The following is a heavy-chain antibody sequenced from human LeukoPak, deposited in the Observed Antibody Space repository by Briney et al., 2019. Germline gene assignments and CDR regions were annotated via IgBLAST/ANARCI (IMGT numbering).Heavy chain of an antibody. V-gene: IGHV3-21*01. CDR2: ISSSSSYI. D-gene: IGHD6-13*01. J-gene: IGHJ4*02. CDR3: ARGKRAAAGTGDY. CDR1: GFTFSSYS. Sequence: PGGSLRLSCAASGFTFSSYSMNWVRQAPGKGLEWVSSISSSSSYIYYADSVKGRFTISRDNAKNSLYLQMNSLRAEYTAVYYCARGKRAAAGTGDYWGQGTLVTVSS.